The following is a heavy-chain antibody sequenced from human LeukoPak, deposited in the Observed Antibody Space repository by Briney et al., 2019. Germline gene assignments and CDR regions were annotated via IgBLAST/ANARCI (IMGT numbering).Heavy chain of an antibody. CDR3: AKAGNVIYYYYMDV. D-gene: IGHD1-1*01. J-gene: IGHJ6*03. V-gene: IGHV3-23*01. CDR1: GFTFSSYA. Sequence: PGGSLRLSCAASGFTFSSYAMSWVRQAPGKGLEWVSAISGSGGSTYYADSVKGRFTISRDNSKNTLYLQMNSLRAEDTAVYYCAKAGNVIYYYYMDVWGKGTTVTVSS. CDR2: ISGSGGST.